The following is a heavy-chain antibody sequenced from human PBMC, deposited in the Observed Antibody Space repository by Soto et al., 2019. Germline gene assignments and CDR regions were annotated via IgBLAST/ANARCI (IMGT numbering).Heavy chain of an antibody. CDR2: IIPIVETP. Sequence: SVKVSCKASGGTFNSYDINWVRQAPGQGLEWMGGIIPIVETPKYAQKFQGRVTITADESTNTVYMELSSLRSEDTAMYYCARLSRPNYYDTSGFFKDNWFDPWGQGTLVTVS. CDR3: ARLSRPNYYDTSGFFKDNWFDP. V-gene: IGHV1-69*13. CDR1: GGTFNSYD. D-gene: IGHD3-22*01. J-gene: IGHJ5*02.